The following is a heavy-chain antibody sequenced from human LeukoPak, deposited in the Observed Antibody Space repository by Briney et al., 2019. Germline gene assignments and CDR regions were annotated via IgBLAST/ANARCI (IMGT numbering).Heavy chain of an antibody. Sequence: GGFLRLSCAASGFTFSSYTMHWVRQAPGKGLEWVALISYDGSNKYYVDSVKGRFTISRDNSKNTLYLQMNSLRVEDTAVYYCARSRGVSGYDFAYWGQGTLVTVSS. CDR1: GFTFSSYT. CDR3: ARSRGVSGYDFAY. D-gene: IGHD5-12*01. CDR2: ISYDGSNK. V-gene: IGHV3-30-3*01. J-gene: IGHJ4*02.